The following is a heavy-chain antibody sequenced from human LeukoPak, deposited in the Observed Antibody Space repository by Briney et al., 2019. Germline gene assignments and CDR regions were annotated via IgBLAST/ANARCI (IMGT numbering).Heavy chain of an antibody. V-gene: IGHV1-18*01. D-gene: IGHD5-24*01. CDR3: ARDRVEMATIPSDY. CDR1: GYTFTSYI. CDR2: INAYDGNT. J-gene: IGHJ4*02. Sequence: GASVKVSCKASGYTFTSYIISWVRQAPGQGLEWMGWINAYDGNTNYAQKLQGRVTMTTDTSTSTAYMELRSLRSDDTAVYYCARDRVEMATIPSDYWGQGTLVTVSS.